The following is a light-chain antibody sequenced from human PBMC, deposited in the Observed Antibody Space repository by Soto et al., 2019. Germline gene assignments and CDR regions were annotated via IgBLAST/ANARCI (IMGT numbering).Light chain of an antibody. CDR3: SSYTSSSTRV. CDR2: EVS. CDR1: SSDVGGYNY. V-gene: IGLV2-14*01. Sequence: QSALTQPASVSGSPGQSITISCTGTSSDVGGYNYVSWYQQHPGKAPKLMIYEVSNRPSGFSNRFSGSKSGNTDSLTISGLQAENEADYYCSSYTSSSTRVFGGGTKLTVL. J-gene: IGLJ3*02.